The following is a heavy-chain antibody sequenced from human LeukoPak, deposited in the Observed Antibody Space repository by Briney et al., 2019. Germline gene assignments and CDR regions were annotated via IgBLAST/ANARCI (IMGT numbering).Heavy chain of an antibody. Sequence: PGRSLRLSCAASGFTFSNYAMHWVRQAPGKGLEWVAVISYDGGNKYFADSVKGRFTISRDNSKNTVSLQMNSLRAEDTAVCYCARDYATDTDMVWGQGTLVTVSS. J-gene: IGHJ4*02. CDR1: GFTFSNYA. D-gene: IGHD5-18*01. CDR2: ISYDGGNK. CDR3: ARDYATDTDMV. V-gene: IGHV3-30-3*01.